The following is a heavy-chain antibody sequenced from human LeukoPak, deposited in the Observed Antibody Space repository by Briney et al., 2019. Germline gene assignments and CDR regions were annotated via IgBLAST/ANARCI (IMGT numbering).Heavy chain of an antibody. Sequence: PGGSLRLSCAASGFSFTTYWVGWVRQAPGKGLEWVANIKQDGTEKYYVDSVKGRFTISRDNAKNSLYLQMNSLRAEDTAVYYCARDLGYCSGGSCYTVFDYWGQGTLVTVSS. CDR2: IKQDGTEK. V-gene: IGHV3-7*01. CDR3: ARDLGYCSGGSCYTVFDY. J-gene: IGHJ4*02. D-gene: IGHD2-15*01. CDR1: GFSFTTYW.